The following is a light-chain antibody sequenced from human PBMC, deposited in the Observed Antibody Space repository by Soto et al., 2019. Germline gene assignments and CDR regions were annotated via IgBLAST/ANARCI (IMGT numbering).Light chain of an antibody. Sequence: EIWLTQSPGTLSLSPGERATLSCGASQSVSSSCLAWYKQKPGQAPRLLIYVASSRATGIPDRLSGSGSGTEFTLTIRRLEPEDFAVYYCQQYGSSPSFGQGTKVDIK. V-gene: IGKV3-20*01. J-gene: IGKJ1*01. CDR3: QQYGSSPS. CDR2: VAS. CDR1: QSVSSSC.